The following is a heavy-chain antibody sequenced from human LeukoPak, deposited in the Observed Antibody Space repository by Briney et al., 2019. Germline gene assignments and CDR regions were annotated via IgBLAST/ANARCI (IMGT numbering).Heavy chain of an antibody. J-gene: IGHJ4*02. CDR3: AKVRFDFWSGYWDY. D-gene: IGHD3-3*01. Sequence: PGGSLRLSCAASGFTFSSYAMSWVRQAPGKGLEWVSAISGSGGSTYYADSVKGRFTISRDNSKNTLYLQMNSLRAEDTAVYYCAKVRFDFWSGYWDYWGQGTLVTVSS. CDR2: ISGSGGST. V-gene: IGHV3-23*01. CDR1: GFTFSSYA.